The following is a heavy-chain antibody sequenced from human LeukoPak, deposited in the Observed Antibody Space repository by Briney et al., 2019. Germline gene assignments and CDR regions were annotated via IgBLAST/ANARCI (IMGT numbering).Heavy chain of an antibody. J-gene: IGHJ4*02. D-gene: IGHD5-18*01. V-gene: IGHV3-48*02. CDR2: ISSSDNTI. CDR1: GFAFSDYS. CDR3: ARVHRGYSYGRLDY. Sequence: GGSLRLSCAASGFAFSDYSMNWVRQAPGKGLEWVSYISSSDNTIHYADSVKGRFTISGDNAKNSLYLEMNSLRDEDTAVYYCARVHRGYSYGRLDYWGQGTLVTVSS.